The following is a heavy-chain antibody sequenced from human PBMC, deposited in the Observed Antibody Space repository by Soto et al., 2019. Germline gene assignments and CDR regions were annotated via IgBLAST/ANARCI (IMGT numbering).Heavy chain of an antibody. D-gene: IGHD3-22*01. CDR2: ISSSSSYI. V-gene: IGHV3-21*01. CDR1: GFTFSSYS. CDR3: ARGRYYDSSGYYI. Sequence: SGGSLRLSCAASGFTFSSYSMNWVRQAPGKGLEWVSSISSSSSYIYYADSVKGRFTISRDNAKNSLYLQMNSLRAEDTAVYYCARGRYYDSSGYYIWGQGTLVTVSS. J-gene: IGHJ4*02.